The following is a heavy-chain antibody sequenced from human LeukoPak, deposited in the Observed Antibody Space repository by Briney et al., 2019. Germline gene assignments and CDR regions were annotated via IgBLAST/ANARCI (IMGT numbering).Heavy chain of an antibody. J-gene: IGHJ1*01. CDR2: IYSGGST. Sequence: PGGSLRLSCAASGFTVSSNYMSWVRQAPGKGLEWVSVIYSGGSTYYADSVKGRFTISRDNSKNTLYLQMNSLRAEDTAVYYCARAYGDYDYFQHRGQGTLVTVSS. D-gene: IGHD4-17*01. CDR1: GFTVSSNY. CDR3: ARAYGDYDYFQH. V-gene: IGHV3-53*01.